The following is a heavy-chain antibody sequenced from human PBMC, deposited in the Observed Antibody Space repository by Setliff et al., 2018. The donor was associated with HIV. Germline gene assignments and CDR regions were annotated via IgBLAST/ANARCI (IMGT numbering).Heavy chain of an antibody. CDR1: GGTLSHYV. J-gene: IGHJ3*02. V-gene: IGHV1-69*13. CDR3: ARDQTGVAAAAFGGGSAWSDEGFDI. CDR2: IIPMYNIP. D-gene: IGHD6-13*01. Sequence: SVKVPCQTSGGTLSHYVIIRVRQAPGQRLEWMGMIIPMYNIPAYLQKFQGRVTFTADESTSTAYMELSSLSSEDTAVYYCARDQTGVAAAAFGGGSAWSDEGFDIWGQGTMVTVSS.